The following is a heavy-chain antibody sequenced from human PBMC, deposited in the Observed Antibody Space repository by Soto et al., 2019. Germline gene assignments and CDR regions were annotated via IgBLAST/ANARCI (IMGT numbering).Heavy chain of an antibody. D-gene: IGHD2-2*01. V-gene: IGHV4-59*01. Sequence: AETLSLTCTVSGGSISPYYWSWIRQPPGKGLEWIGYISYSGSTNYNPSLKSRVTLSVDTSKSQFSLKLDSVTAADTALYFCARADCSSTRCYPFDYWGQGAVVTVSS. J-gene: IGHJ4*02. CDR1: GGSISPYY. CDR2: ISYSGST. CDR3: ARADCSSTRCYPFDY.